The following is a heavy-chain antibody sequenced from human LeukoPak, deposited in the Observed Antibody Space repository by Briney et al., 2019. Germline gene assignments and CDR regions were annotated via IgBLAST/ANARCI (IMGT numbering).Heavy chain of an antibody. Sequence: TGGSLRLSCAASGFTFSDAWMTWVRQAPGKGLEWVGRIRRKTDGGTTDYDVPVKGRFTISRDDSRDTLYLQMNSLKTEDTAVYFCTTILLGGWAFDNWGQGTLVTVSS. CDR1: GFTFSDAW. J-gene: IGHJ4*02. CDR3: TTILLGGWAFDN. D-gene: IGHD4-23*01. CDR2: IRRKTDGGTT. V-gene: IGHV3-15*01.